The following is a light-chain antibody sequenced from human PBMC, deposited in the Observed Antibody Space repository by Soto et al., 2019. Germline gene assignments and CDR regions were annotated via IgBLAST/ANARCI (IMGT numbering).Light chain of an antibody. CDR3: QQFGSSPLT. Sequence: PVERATLSCSASQSVRSSYLAWYQQKPGQAPRLLIYGASSRATGIPDRFSGSGSGTDFTLTINRLEPEDFAVYYCQQFGSSPLTFGGGTKVDIK. J-gene: IGKJ4*01. CDR2: GAS. V-gene: IGKV3-20*01. CDR1: QSVRSSY.